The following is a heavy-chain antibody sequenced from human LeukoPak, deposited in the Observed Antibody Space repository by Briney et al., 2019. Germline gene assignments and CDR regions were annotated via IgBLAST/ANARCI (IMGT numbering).Heavy chain of an antibody. V-gene: IGHV1-18*01. Sequence: ASVKVSCKASGYTFTSYDINWVRQAPGQGLEWMGWISAYNGNTNYAQKLQGRVTMTTDTSTSTAYMELRSLRSDDTAVYYCARDSGGYSSGWYNYWGQGTLVTVSS. CDR2: ISAYNGNT. CDR3: ARDSGGYSSGWYNY. D-gene: IGHD6-19*01. J-gene: IGHJ4*02. CDR1: GYTFTSYD.